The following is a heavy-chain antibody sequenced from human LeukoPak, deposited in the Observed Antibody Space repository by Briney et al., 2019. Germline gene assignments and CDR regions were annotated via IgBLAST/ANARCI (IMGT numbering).Heavy chain of an antibody. J-gene: IGHJ4*02. V-gene: IGHV3-23*01. CDR1: GFTFSSYA. Sequence: PGGSLRLSCAASGFTFSSYAMSWVRQAPGKGLEWVSVVSGSGGSTYYAGSVKGRFTISRDNSKNTLYLQMNSLRAEDTAVYYCAKDRHNMGSTSCDYWGQGTLVTVSS. CDR2: VSGSGGST. CDR3: AKDRHNMGSTSCDY. D-gene: IGHD2-2*01.